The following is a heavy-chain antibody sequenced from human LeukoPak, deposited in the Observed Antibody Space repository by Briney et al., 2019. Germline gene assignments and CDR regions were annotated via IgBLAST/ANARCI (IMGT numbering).Heavy chain of an antibody. Sequence: GGSLRLSCAASGFTFSSYWMSWVRQAPGKGLEWVSAISGSGGSTYYADFVKGRFTISRDNSKNTLYLQMNSLRAEDTAVYYCAKDGSRGLDYWGQGTLVTVSS. CDR2: ISGSGGST. V-gene: IGHV3-23*01. CDR3: AKDGSRGLDY. CDR1: GFTFSSYW. J-gene: IGHJ4*02. D-gene: IGHD1-26*01.